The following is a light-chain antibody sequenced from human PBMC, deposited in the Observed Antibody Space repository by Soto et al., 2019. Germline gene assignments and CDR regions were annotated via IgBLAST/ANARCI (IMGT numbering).Light chain of an antibody. CDR2: KAS. J-gene: IGKJ2*01. CDR1: QSISSW. CDR3: QQYKADST. V-gene: IGKV1-5*03. Sequence: DIQMTQSPSTLSASVGDRVTITCRASQSISSWLAWYQQKPGKAPKLLIYKASSLESGDPSRFSGSGSGTEFTLTISSLQPDDFATYFCQQYKADSTFGQGTKLEIK.